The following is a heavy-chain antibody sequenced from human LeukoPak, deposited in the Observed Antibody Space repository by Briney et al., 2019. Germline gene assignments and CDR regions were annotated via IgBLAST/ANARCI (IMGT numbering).Heavy chain of an antibody. CDR2: ISGSSGNT. J-gene: IGHJ4*02. CDR1: GFTFSIYA. D-gene: IGHD5-12*01. CDR3: AKDIVATINYCDS. Sequence: PGGSLRLSCAASGFTFSIYAMSWVRQAPGKGLEWVSSISGSSGNTYYADSVKGRFTISRDNSKNTLYLQMNSLRAEDTAVYYCAKDIVATINYCDSWGRGTLVTVPS. V-gene: IGHV3-23*01.